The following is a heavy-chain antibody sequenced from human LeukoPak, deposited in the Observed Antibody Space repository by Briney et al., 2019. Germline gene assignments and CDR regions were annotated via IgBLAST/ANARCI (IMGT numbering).Heavy chain of an antibody. D-gene: IGHD1-26*01. CDR2: IRYDGSNK. J-gene: IGHJ4*02. CDR1: GFTFSSYG. Sequence: GGSLRLSCAASGFTFSSYGMHWVRQAPGKGLEWVAFIRYDGSNKYYADSVKGRFTISRDNSKNTLYLQMNSLRSEDTAVYYCARAQAHGIIGGSYYSVDYWGQGTLVTVSS. V-gene: IGHV3-30*02. CDR3: ARAQAHGIIGGSYYSVDY.